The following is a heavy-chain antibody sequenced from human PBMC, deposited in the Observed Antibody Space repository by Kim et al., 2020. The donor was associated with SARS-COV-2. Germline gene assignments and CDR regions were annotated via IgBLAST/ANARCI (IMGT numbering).Heavy chain of an antibody. Sequence: GGSLRLSCAASGFTFSTYSMNWVRQAPGKGLEWVSYISSSGSTIHYADSVKCRLTISRDNAKNSLYLQMDSLRDEDTAVYFCARDWEGYYYYGMDVWGQG. J-gene: IGHJ6*02. CDR3: ARDWEGYYYYGMDV. D-gene: IGHD1-26*01. CDR2: ISSSGSTI. CDR1: GFTFSTYS. V-gene: IGHV3-48*02.